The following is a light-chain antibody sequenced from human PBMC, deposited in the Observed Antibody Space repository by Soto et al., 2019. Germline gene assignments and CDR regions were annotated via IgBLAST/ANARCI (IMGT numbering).Light chain of an antibody. CDR3: SSFSSITREV. CDR2: EVS. V-gene: IGLV2-8*01. Sequence: QAVVSQPPSASGSPGQSVTISCTGTSSDVGGYNYVSWYQQHPGKAPKLMIYEVSKRPSGVPDRFSGSKSGNTASLTISGLQTEDEADYYCSSFSSITREVFGGGTKVTVL. J-gene: IGLJ2*01. CDR1: SSDVGGYNY.